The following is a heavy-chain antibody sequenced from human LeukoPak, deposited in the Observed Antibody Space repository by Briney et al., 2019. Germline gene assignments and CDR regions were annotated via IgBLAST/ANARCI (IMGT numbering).Heavy chain of an antibody. CDR2: IYGGGTT. D-gene: IGHD6-13*01. V-gene: IGHV3-53*01. Sequence: GGSLRLSCAASGXTVSSNYVSWVRQAPGKGLEWVSVIYGGGTTYYADSVKGRFTISRDNFKHTLFLQMNSLRAEDTAVYYCARGPGYISGWYYFDYWGQGTLVTVSS. CDR3: ARGPGYISGWYYFDY. J-gene: IGHJ4*02. CDR1: GXTVSSNY.